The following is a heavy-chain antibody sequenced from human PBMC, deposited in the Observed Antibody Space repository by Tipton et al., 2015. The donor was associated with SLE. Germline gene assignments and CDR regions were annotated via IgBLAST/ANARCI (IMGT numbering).Heavy chain of an antibody. CDR3: IREDSAGDWRLDY. Sequence: SLRLSCTASGFSFGDYGMAWVRQAPGKGVEWVGFIRSKPYGGTTEYVASVKGRFIISRDDSKSIAYLQMNSLKTEDTAVYYCIREDSAGDWRLDYWGQGTLVTVSS. J-gene: IGHJ4*02. CDR2: IRSKPYGGTT. CDR1: GFSFGDYG. D-gene: IGHD3/OR15-3a*01. V-gene: IGHV3-49*04.